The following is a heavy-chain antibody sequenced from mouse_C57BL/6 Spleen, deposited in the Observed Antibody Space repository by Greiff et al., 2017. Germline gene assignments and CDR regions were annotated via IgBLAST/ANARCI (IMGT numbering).Heavy chain of an antibody. CDR2: IDPENGDT. V-gene: IGHV14-4*01. D-gene: IGHD3-2*02. Sequence: VQLKQSGAELVRPGASVTLSCTASGFNIKDDYMHWVKQRPEQGLEWIGWIDPENGDTEYASKFQGKATITADTSSNTAYLQLSSLTSEDTAVYYCTSVDSSGPWFAYWGQGTLVTVSA. CDR3: TSVDSSGPWFAY. J-gene: IGHJ3*01. CDR1: GFNIKDDY.